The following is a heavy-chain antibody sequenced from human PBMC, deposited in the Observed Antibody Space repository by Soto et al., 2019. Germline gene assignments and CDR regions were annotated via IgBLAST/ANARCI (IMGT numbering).Heavy chain of an antibody. D-gene: IGHD2-21*01. J-gene: IGHJ5*01. Sequence: SETLSLTCTVSGVSIHNSHSFWAWIRQPPGKGLQFIASVYHNGGAHYNSSLKSRVTISVDTANNQVSLRMRSLTAADTAFYYCGRVVEGATRHTDPDSWGQGILVTV. CDR2: VYHNGGA. CDR1: GVSIHNSHSF. V-gene: IGHV4-39*01. CDR3: GRVVEGATRHTDPDS.